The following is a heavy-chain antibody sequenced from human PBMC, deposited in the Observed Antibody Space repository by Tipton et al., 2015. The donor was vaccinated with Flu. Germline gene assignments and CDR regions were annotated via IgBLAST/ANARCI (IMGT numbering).Heavy chain of an antibody. CDR3: AKDGEGGYSYGTPYFDY. Sequence: SLRLSCAASGFTFSSYAMSWVRQAPGKGLEWVSAISGSGGSTYYADSVKGRFTISRDNSKNTLYLQMNSLRAEDTAVYYCAKDGEGGYSYGTPYFDYLGQGSLVPVSS. CDR1: GFTFSSYA. D-gene: IGHD5-18*01. J-gene: IGHJ4*02. V-gene: IGHV3-23*01. CDR2: ISGSGGST.